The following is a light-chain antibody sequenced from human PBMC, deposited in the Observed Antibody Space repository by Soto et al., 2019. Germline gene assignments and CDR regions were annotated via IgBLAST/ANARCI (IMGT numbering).Light chain of an antibody. V-gene: IGKV1D-12*01. CDR3: QQADSCPIT. CDR1: QGISSW. CDR2: AAS. J-gene: IGKJ4*01. Sequence: DIQMTQSPSSVSASVGDRVIITCRASQGISSWLAWYQQKPGEAPKLLLFAASRLHSAVPSRFSGSGSGTDFTLTISDLQPEDFATYYCQQADSCPITFGGGTKVEIK.